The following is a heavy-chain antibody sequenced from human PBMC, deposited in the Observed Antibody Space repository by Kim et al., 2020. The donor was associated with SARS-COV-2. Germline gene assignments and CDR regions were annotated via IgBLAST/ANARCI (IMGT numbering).Heavy chain of an antibody. Sequence: SETLSLTCTVSGGSISSSSYYWGWIRQPPGKGLEWIGSIYYSGSTYYNPSLKSRVTIAVDTSKNQFALKLSSVTAADTAVYYCARTAGITIFGVVIRGTHDYWGQGTLVTVSS. CDR3: ARTAGITIFGVVIRGTHDY. CDR1: GGSISSSSYY. D-gene: IGHD3-3*01. J-gene: IGHJ4*02. V-gene: IGHV4-39*01. CDR2: IYYSGST.